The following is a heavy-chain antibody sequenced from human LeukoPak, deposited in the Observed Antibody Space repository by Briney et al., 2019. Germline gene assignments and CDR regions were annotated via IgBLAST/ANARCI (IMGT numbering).Heavy chain of an antibody. J-gene: IGHJ4*02. D-gene: IGHD3-22*01. CDR2: IYYSGST. V-gene: IGHV4-38-2*02. CDR1: GYSISSGYY. Sequence: PSETLSLTCTVSGYSISSGYYWGWIRQPPGKGLEWIGSIYYSGSTYYNPSLKSRVTISVDTSKNQFSLKLSSVTAADTAVYYCARTYDSSGYYVYWGQGTLVTVSS. CDR3: ARTYDSSGYYVY.